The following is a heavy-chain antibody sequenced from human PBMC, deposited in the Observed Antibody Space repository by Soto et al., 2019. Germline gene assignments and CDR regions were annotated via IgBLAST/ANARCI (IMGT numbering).Heavy chain of an antibody. CDR3: ARGGPSGGGPLYYYYGMDV. Sequence: SVKVSCKASGGTLSSNAISWVLQAPGQGREWMGGIIPIFGTANYAQKFQGRVTITADESTSTAYMELSSLRSEDTAVYYCARGGPSGGGPLYYYYGMDVWGQGTTVTVSS. CDR1: GGTLSSNA. V-gene: IGHV1-69*13. D-gene: IGHD2-15*01. CDR2: IIPIFGTA. J-gene: IGHJ6*02.